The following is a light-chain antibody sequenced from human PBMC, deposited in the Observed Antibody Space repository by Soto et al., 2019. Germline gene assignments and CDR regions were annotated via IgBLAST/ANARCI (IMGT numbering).Light chain of an antibody. CDR1: QSVSSN. J-gene: IGKJ1*01. V-gene: IGKV3-15*01. CDR2: GAS. Sequence: EIVMTQSPATLSVSPGERAPLSCRASQSVSSNLAWYQQTPGQAPRLLIYGASTRATGIPARFSGSGSGTEFTLTISSLQSEDFAVYYGQQYNNWPRTFGQGTNVEIK. CDR3: QQYNNWPRT.